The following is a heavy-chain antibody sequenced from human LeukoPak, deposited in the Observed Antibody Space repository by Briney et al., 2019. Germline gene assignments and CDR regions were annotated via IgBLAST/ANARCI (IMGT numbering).Heavy chain of an antibody. CDR2: ISSSSRYI. CDR3: AKEEFQYYYDSSGYFRY. CDR1: GLTFSSYS. V-gene: IGHV3-21*04. D-gene: IGHD3-22*01. J-gene: IGHJ4*02. Sequence: GGSLRLSCAASGLTFSSYSMIWVRQAPGKGLEWVSSISSSSRYIYYADSVKGRFTISRDNAKNSLYLQMNSLRAEDTAVYYCAKEEFQYYYDSSGYFRYWGQGTLVTVSS.